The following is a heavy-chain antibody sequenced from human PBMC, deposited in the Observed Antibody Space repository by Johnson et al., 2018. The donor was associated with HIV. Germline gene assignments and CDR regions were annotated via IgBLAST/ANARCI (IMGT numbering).Heavy chain of an antibody. Sequence: VQLVESGGGLVQPGRSLRLSCAASGFTFDDYAMHWVRQAPGKGLEWVSGINWNGGSTGYADSVKGRFTISRDNAKNSLYLQMNSLRAEDTAVYYCARVYSSSSAHAFDIWGQGTMVTVSS. CDR2: INWNGGST. D-gene: IGHD6-6*01. V-gene: IGHV3-20*04. CDR1: GFTFDDYA. CDR3: ARVYSSSSAHAFDI. J-gene: IGHJ3*02.